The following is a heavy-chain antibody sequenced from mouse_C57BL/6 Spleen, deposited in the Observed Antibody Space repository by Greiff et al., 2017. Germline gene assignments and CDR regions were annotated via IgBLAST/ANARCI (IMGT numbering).Heavy chain of an antibody. D-gene: IGHD1-1*01. CDR3: ARSHYDGSSYGLGY. CDR1: GYSFSSSW. V-gene: IGHV1-82*01. CDR2: IYPGDGDT. Sequence: VQLQQSGPELVKPGASVKISCKASGYSFSSSWMNWVKQRPGKGLEWIGRIYPGDGDTNYNGKFKGKATLTADKSSSTAYMQLSSLTSEDSAVYFCARSHYDGSSYGLGYWGQGTLVTVSA. J-gene: IGHJ3*01.